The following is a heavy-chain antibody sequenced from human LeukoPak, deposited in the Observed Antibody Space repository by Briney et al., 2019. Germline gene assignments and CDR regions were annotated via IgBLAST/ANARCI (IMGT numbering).Heavy chain of an antibody. Sequence: GGSLRLSCAASGFTFSSYWMHWVRQAPGKGLVWVSPINSDGSSTSYADSVKGRFTISRDNAKNTLYLQMNSLGAEDTAVYYCARDSHSSSWTSLFDYWGQGTLVTVSS. CDR3: ARDSHSSSWTSLFDY. V-gene: IGHV3-74*01. CDR2: INSDGSST. J-gene: IGHJ4*02. CDR1: GFTFSSYW. D-gene: IGHD6-13*01.